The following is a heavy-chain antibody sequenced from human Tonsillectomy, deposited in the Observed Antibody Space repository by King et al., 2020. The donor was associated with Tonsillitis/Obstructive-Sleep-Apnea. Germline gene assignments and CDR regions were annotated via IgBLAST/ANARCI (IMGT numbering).Heavy chain of an antibody. CDR1: GGSIRSYY. J-gene: IGHJ3*02. CDR3: ASLYYSDSSVYSIDAFDI. V-gene: IGHV4-59*08. CDR2: IYYSGST. D-gene: IGHD3-22*01. Sequence: VQLQESGPGLVKPSETLSLTCTVSGGSIRSYYWSWIRQPPGKGLEWIGYIYYSGSTKYNPSLKSRITISVDTSKNQFSLKLSSVTAADTDVYYCASLYYSDSSVYSIDAFDIWGQGTMFTVSS.